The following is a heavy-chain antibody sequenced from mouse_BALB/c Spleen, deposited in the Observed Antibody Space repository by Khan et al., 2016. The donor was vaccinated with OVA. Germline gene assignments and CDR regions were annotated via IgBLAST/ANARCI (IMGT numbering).Heavy chain of an antibody. V-gene: IGHV5-4*02. CDR1: GFTFSDYY. CDR3: IRGYYGDPFAY. J-gene: IGHJ3*01. D-gene: IGHD2-13*01. CDR2: ISDSGTYI. Sequence: EVELVESGGGLVKPGGSLKLSCAASGFTFSDYYMYWVRQTPEKRLEWVATISDSGTYIYYPAHVKGRFTISSDNAKNYLYLHMNSRKAEYADMYYCIRGYYGDPFAYWGQGTLVTVSA.